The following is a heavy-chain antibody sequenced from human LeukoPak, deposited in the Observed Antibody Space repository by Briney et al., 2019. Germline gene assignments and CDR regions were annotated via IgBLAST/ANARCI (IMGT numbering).Heavy chain of an antibody. J-gene: IGHJ6*04. CDR1: GYTFTSYG. Sequence: ASVKVSCKASGYTFTSYGISWVRQAPGQGLEVMGCISAYNGNTNYAQQLPGRVTMTTDPSTSTAYMELRSLRHDDTAVYYCASFRGHGSPVGVDVWGKGTTVTVSS. V-gene: IGHV1-18*01. CDR2: ISAYNGNT. CDR3: ASFRGHGSPVGVDV. D-gene: IGHD3-10*01.